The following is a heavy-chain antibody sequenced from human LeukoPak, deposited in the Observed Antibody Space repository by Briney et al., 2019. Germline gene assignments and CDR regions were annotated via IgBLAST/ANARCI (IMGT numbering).Heavy chain of an antibody. CDR3: ARDRLSGTDAFDI. D-gene: IGHD1-1*01. J-gene: IGHJ3*02. CDR1: GGSISSGGYY. CDR2: IYHSGST. V-gene: IGHV4-30-2*01. Sequence: SETLSLTCTVSGGSISSGGYYWSWIRQPPGKGLEWIGYIYHSGSTYYNPSLKSRVTISVDRSKNQFSLKLSSVTAADTAVYYCARDRLSGTDAFDIWGQGTMVTVSS.